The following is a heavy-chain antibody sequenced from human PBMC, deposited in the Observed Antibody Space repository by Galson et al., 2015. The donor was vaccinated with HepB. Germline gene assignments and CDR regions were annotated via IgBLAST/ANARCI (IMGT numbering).Heavy chain of an antibody. D-gene: IGHD5-24*01. J-gene: IGHJ4*02. CDR2: IIPIFGTA. Sequence: SVKVSCKASGGTFSSYAISWVRQAPGQELEWMGGIIPIFGTANYAQKFQGRVTITADESTSTAYMELSSLRSEDTAVYYCARWLQRQGYFDYWGQGTLVTVSS. V-gene: IGHV1-69*13. CDR1: GGTFSSYA. CDR3: ARWLQRQGYFDY.